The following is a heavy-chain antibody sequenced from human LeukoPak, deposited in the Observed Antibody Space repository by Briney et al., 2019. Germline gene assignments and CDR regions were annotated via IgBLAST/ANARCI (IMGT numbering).Heavy chain of an antibody. CDR2: ISSNGGST. CDR1: GFTFSSYA. Sequence: GGSLRLSCAASGFTFSSYAMHWVRQAPGKGLEYVSAISSNGGSTYYANPVKGRFTISRDNSKNTLYLQMGSLRAEDMAVYYCARGSVGYYDPLIWGQGTLVTVSS. D-gene: IGHD3-16*01. CDR3: ARGSVGYYDPLI. J-gene: IGHJ4*02. V-gene: IGHV3-64*01.